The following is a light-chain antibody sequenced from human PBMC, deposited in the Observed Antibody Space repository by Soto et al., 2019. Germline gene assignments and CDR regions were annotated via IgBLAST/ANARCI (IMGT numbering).Light chain of an antibody. CDR3: QQYGSSPPIT. CDR2: HTS. V-gene: IGKV3-20*01. CDR1: QSVCGS. Sequence: ETVFTQSPGALSLSPGERATLCCRASQSVCGSLAWYQQRPGQAPRLLVYHTSNRATGIPDRFSASGSGTDFTLTISRLEPEDFAVYYCQQYGSSPPITFGQGTRLE. J-gene: IGKJ5*01.